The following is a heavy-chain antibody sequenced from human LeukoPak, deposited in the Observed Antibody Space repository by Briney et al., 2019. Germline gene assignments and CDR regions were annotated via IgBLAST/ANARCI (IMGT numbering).Heavy chain of an antibody. CDR1: GFTFSSYA. V-gene: IGHV3-21*01. CDR3: ARDVSQYQLLYATEH. CDR2: ISSSSSYI. D-gene: IGHD2-2*02. Sequence: GGSLRLSCAASGFTFSSYAITWVRQAPGKGLEWVSSISSSSSYIYYADSVKGRFTISRGNAKNSLYLQMNSLRAEDTAVYYCARDVSQYQLLYATEHWGQGTLVTVSS. J-gene: IGHJ1*01.